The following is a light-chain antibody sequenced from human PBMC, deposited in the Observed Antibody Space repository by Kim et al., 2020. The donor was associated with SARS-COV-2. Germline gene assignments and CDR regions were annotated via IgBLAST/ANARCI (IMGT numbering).Light chain of an antibody. Sequence: VVLTQSPGTLSLSPGETATLSCRASQSVATNQLAWYQKKHGQAPRLLISGASTRATGVPDRFSGSGSGTDYTLTISRLEPEDFAVYYCQQYGSSTGMYTFGQGTKLEIK. CDR1: QSVATNQ. CDR3: QQYGSSTGMYT. V-gene: IGKV3-20*01. CDR2: GAS. J-gene: IGKJ2*01.